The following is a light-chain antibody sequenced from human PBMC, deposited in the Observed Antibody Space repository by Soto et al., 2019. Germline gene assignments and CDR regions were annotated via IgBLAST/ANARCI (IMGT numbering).Light chain of an antibody. J-gene: IGKJ4*01. CDR3: MQSIQLPLT. CDR1: QSLLHSNGKTY. V-gene: IGKV2D-29*01. CDR2: EVS. Sequence: DVVMTQTPLSLSVTPGQPASISCKSSQSLLHSNGKTYLYWYLQKPGQPPQPLIYEVSNRFSGGXDXXSGSGSGTDFTLRISRVEAEDVGVYHCMQSIQLPLTFGGGTKVDMK.